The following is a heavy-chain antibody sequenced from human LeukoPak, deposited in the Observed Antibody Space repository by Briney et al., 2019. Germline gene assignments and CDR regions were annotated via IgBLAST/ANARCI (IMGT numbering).Heavy chain of an antibody. V-gene: IGHV3-7*01. CDR3: ARDRENLNWFDP. CDR1: GFTFSSYW. CDR2: IKQDGSEK. J-gene: IGHJ5*02. Sequence: GGSLRLSCAASGFTFSSYWMSWVRQVPGKGLEWVAKIKQDGSEKYYVDSVKGRFTISRDNARNSLYLQMNSLRAEDTAVYYCARDRENLNWFDPWGQGTLVTVSS. D-gene: IGHD1-14*01.